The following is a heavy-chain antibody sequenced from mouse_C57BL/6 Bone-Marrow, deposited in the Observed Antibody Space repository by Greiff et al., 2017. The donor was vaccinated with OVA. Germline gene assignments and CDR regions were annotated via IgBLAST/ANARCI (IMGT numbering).Heavy chain of an antibody. Sequence: EVQLQQSGAELVRPGASVKLSCTASGFNIKDDYMHWVKQRPEQGLEWIGWIDPENGDTEYASKFQGKATITADTSSNTAYLQLSSLTSEDTAVYYCTTYYSNCPAWFAYWGQGTLVTVSA. J-gene: IGHJ3*01. V-gene: IGHV14-4*01. CDR3: TTYYSNCPAWFAY. CDR2: IDPENGDT. D-gene: IGHD2-5*01. CDR1: GFNIKDDY.